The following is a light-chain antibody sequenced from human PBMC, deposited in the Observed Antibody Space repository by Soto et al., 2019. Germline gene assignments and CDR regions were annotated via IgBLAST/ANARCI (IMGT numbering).Light chain of an antibody. J-gene: IGLJ2*01. V-gene: IGLV2-8*01. CDR3: SSYVGSNNVV. CDR2: EVS. CDR1: SSDVGSYNY. Sequence: QSALTQPPSASGSPGQSVTISCTGTSSDVGSYNYVSWYQQHPGKAPKLMIYEVSKRPSGVPDRFSGSKSGNTASLTVSGLQAEHEADYYFSSYVGSNNVVFGGGTKVTVL.